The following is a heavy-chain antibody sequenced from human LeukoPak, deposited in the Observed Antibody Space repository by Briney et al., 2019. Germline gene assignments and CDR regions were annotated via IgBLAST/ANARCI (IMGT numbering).Heavy chain of an antibody. J-gene: IGHJ5*02. V-gene: IGHV1-18*01. CDR3: TREATGYSWFDP. CDR2: ISGYNGNT. D-gene: IGHD3-9*01. Sequence: ASVKVSCKASGYTFTSYGISWVRQAPGQGLEWMGWISGYNGNTNYAQKFQGRVTMTTDTSTNTAYMELRSLRSDDTAVYYCTREATGYSWFDPWGQGALVTVSS. CDR1: GYTFTSYG.